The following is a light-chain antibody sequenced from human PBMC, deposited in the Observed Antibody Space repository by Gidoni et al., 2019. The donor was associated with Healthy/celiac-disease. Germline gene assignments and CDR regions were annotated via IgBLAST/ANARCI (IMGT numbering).Light chain of an antibody. V-gene: IGLV3-1*01. CDR1: KLGDKY. J-gene: IGLJ2*01. CDR3: QAWDSSVV. CDR2: QDS. Sequence: YELTQTPSVSVSPGQTASSTCTGDKLGDKYACWYQQKPGQSPGLVIYQDSKLPSAIPERFSGSNSGNTATLTISGTQAMDEADYYCQAWDSSVVFGGVTKLTVL.